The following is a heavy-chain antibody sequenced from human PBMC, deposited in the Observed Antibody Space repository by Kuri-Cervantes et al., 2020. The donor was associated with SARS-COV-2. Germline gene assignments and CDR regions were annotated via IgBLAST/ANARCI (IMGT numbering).Heavy chain of an antibody. CDR1: GFTFSSYA. J-gene: IGHJ4*02. CDR2: ISGSGGTT. V-gene: IGHV3-23*01. D-gene: IGHD5-18*01. CDR3: VRVRYTYGYALDY. Sequence: GESLKISCAASGFTFSSYAMSWVRQAPGKGLEWVSAISGSGGTTYYADSVRGRFTISRANAQNSLYLQMNSLRAEDTAVYFCVRVRYTYGYALDYWGRGNLVNVAS.